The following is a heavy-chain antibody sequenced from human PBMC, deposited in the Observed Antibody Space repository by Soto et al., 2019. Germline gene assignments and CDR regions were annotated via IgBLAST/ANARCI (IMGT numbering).Heavy chain of an antibody. V-gene: IGHV3-43*01. CDR3: AKDIAYRGYGGFDP. CDR2: ISWDGYST. D-gene: IGHD5-12*01. Sequence: GGSLRLSCAACGFTFDDYTMHWVRQAPGEGLEWVSLISWDGYSTYYTDSVKGRFTISRDNSRNSLYLQMNSLRTEDTALYYCAKDIAYRGYGGFDPWGLGTLVTVSS. J-gene: IGHJ5*02. CDR1: GFTFDDYT.